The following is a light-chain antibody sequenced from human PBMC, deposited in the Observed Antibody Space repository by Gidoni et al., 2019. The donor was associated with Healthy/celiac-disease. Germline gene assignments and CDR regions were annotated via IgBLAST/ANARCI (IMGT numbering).Light chain of an antibody. J-gene: IGKJ3*01. CDR3: QQRSNWPVFT. V-gene: IGKV3-11*01. CDR2: DAS. Sequence: EIVLTQSPATLSLSPGERATLSCRASQSVSSYLAWYQQKPGQAPRLLIYDASNRATGIPARFSGSGSGTDFTLTISSLEPEDFAVYYCQQRSNWPVFTFXPXTKVDIK. CDR1: QSVSSY.